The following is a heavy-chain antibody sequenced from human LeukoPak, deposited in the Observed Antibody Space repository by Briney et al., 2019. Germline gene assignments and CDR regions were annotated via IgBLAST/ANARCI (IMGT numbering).Heavy chain of an antibody. CDR1: GFTFSDFY. CDR2: IHHSGST. V-gene: IGHV4-38-2*02. J-gene: IGHJ4*02. CDR3: ARDPRFSPFDY. Sequence: GSLRLSCEASGFTFSDFYMTWIRQAPGKGLEWIGSIHHSGSTYYSPSLKSRVTISVDTSKNQFYLKVNSVTAADTAMYFCARDPRFSPFDYWGQGALVTVSS.